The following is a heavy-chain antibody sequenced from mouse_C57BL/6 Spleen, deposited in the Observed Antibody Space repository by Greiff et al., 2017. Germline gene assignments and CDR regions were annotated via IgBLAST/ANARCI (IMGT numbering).Heavy chain of an antibody. CDR1: GYTFTSYW. D-gene: IGHD1-1*01. CDR2: IDPSDSET. CDR3: ARLRYPGYFDY. V-gene: IGHV1-52*01. J-gene: IGHJ2*01. Sequence: QVQLQQPGAELVRPGSSVKLSCKASGYTFTSYWMHWVKQRPIQGLEWIGNIDPSDSETHYNQKFKDKATLTVDKSSSKAYMQLSSLTSEYSAVYYCARLRYPGYFDYWGQGTTLTVSS.